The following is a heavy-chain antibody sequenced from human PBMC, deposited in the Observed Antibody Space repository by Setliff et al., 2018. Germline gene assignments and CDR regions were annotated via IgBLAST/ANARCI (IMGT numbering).Heavy chain of an antibody. J-gene: IGHJ4*02. CDR3: ARHLYSSGWYFDY. D-gene: IGHD6-19*01. V-gene: IGHV4-34*01. CDR2: INHSGGT. Sequence: SETLSLTCAVYGGSFSGYYWSWIRQPPGKGLEWIGEINHSGGTSYNPSLMSRVTISVDTSKNQFSLRLSSVTAADTAVYYCARHLYSSGWYFDYWGQGTLVTVSS. CDR1: GGSFSGYY.